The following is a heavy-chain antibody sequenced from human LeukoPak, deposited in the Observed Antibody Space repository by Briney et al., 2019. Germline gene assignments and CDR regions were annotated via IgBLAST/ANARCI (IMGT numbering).Heavy chain of an antibody. CDR1: GFTFDDYA. CDR3: ARDYYDSSGYYTTTFDY. CDR2: ISSSSSYI. V-gene: IGHV3-21*01. D-gene: IGHD3-22*01. Sequence: GGSLRLSCAASGFTFDDYAMTWVRQAPGKGLEWVSSISSSSSYIYYADSVKGRFTISRDNAKNSLYLQMNSLRAEDTAVYYCARDYYDSSGYYTTTFDYWGQGTLVTVSS. J-gene: IGHJ4*02.